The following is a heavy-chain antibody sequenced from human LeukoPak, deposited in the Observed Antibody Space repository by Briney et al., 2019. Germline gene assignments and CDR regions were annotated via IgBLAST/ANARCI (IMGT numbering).Heavy chain of an antibody. CDR2: FGPEDGET. J-gene: IGHJ4*02. CDR3: ATLYDSSGYYYRDY. Sequence: GASVTVSCKVSGYTLTELSMHWVRQAPGKGLEWMGGFGPEDGETIYAQKFQGRVTMTEDTSTDTAYMELSSLRSEDTAVYYCATLYDSSGYYYRDYWGQGTLVTVSS. CDR1: GYTLTELS. D-gene: IGHD3-22*01. V-gene: IGHV1-24*01.